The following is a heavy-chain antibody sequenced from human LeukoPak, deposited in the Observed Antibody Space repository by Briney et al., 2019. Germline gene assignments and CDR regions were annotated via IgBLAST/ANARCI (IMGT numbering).Heavy chain of an antibody. D-gene: IGHD2-15*01. Sequence: ASVKVSCKASGYTFTSYDTNWVRQATGQGLQWMGWMNPNSGNTGYAQKFQGRVTMTRNASISTAYMELSSLRSEDTAVYYCARGFPERYCSGGSCPYFDYWGQGTLVTVSS. CDR2: MNPNSGNT. CDR1: GYTFTSYD. CDR3: ARGFPERYCSGGSCPYFDY. V-gene: IGHV1-8*01. J-gene: IGHJ4*02.